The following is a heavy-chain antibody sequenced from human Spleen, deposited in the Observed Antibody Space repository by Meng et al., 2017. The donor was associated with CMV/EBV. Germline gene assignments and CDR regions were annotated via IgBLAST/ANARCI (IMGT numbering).Heavy chain of an antibody. Sequence: GESLKISCAASGFTFDDYAMHWVRQAPGKGLEWVSAISGSGGSTYYADSVKGRFTISRDNSKNTLYLQMNSLRAEDTAVYYCAKRIADYWGQGTLVTVSS. CDR1: GFTFDDYA. CDR3: AKRIADY. V-gene: IGHV3-23*01. CDR2: ISGSGGST. J-gene: IGHJ4*02. D-gene: IGHD6-13*01.